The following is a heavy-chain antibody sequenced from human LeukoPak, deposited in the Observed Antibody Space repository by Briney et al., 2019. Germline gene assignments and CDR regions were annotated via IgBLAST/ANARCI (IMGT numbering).Heavy chain of an antibody. CDR2: INPITGST. V-gene: IGHV1-2*06. Sequence: ASVKVSCKASGYIFTGYYVHWVRQAPGQGLECMGRINPITGSTNHVQKFQGRVTMTTNTAISEAYMELTGLRPDDTAVYYCARGPSGYANGFDYWGQGTLVTVSS. CDR1: GYIFTGYY. CDR3: ARGPSGYANGFDY. J-gene: IGHJ4*02. D-gene: IGHD5-12*01.